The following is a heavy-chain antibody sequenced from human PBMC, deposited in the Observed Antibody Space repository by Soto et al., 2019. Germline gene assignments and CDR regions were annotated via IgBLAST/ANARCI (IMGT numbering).Heavy chain of an antibody. D-gene: IGHD3-10*01. CDR2: IIPILGIA. Sequence: SVKVSCKASGGTFSSYTISWVRQAPGQGLEWMGRIIPILGIANYAQKFQGRVTITADKSTSTAYMELSSLRSEDTAVYYCARERHYYGSGSYEHYYGMDVWG. V-gene: IGHV1-69*04. CDR3: ARERHYYGSGSYEHYYGMDV. J-gene: IGHJ6*02. CDR1: GGTFSSYT.